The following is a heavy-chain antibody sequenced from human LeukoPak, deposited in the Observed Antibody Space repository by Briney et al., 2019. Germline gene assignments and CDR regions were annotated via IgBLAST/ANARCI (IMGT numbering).Heavy chain of an antibody. V-gene: IGHV4-59*01. J-gene: IGHJ4*02. CDR3: ARGVYIAAAQYGY. Sequence: SETLSLTCTVSGGSISIYYWSWIRQPPGKGLESIGYIYYSGTTNYNPSLKSRVTISVDTSKNQFSLKLSSVTAADTAVYYCARGVYIAAAQYGYWGQGTLVTVSS. CDR1: GGSISIYY. D-gene: IGHD6-13*01. CDR2: IYYSGTT.